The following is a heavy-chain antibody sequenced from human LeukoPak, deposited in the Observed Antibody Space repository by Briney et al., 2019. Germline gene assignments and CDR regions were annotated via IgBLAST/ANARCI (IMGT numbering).Heavy chain of an antibody. D-gene: IGHD3-10*01. V-gene: IGHV4-4*07. Sequence: SETLSLTCTVSGDSISRYYWSCIRQLAGRGLEWIGRIYNGGIITYNPSLKSRVTMSIDTSNNQFSLRLRFVTAADTAVYYCARDSGTTGEVKFDPWGQGTLVTVSS. CDR2: IYNGGII. CDR3: ARDSGTTGEVKFDP. CDR1: GDSISRYY. J-gene: IGHJ5*02.